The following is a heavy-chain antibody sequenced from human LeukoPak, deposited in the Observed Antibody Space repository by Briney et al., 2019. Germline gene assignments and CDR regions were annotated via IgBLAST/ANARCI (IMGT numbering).Heavy chain of an antibody. J-gene: IGHJ4*02. CDR2: IWYDGSNK. CDR3: ARGHIVVVTASFDY. D-gene: IGHD2-21*02. CDR1: GFTFSSYG. Sequence: PGGSLRLSCAASGFTFSSYGMHWVRQAPGKGLEWVAVIWYDGSNKYYADSVKGRFTISRDNSKNTLYLQMNSLRAEDTAVYYCARGHIVVVTASFDYWGQGTLVTVSS. V-gene: IGHV3-33*01.